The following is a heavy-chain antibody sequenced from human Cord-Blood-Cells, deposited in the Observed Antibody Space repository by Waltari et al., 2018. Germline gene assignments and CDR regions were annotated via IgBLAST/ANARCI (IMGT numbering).Heavy chain of an antibody. J-gene: IGHJ5*02. V-gene: IGHV1-18*01. Sequence: QVQLVQSGAEVKKPGASVKVSCKAPGYTFTSYGISWVRQAPGQGLEWMGWISAYNGHTNDAQKLQGRVTMTTDTATSTAYMELRSLRSDDTAVYYCARVAMVREINWFDPWGQGTLVTVSS. CDR2: ISAYNGHT. CDR1: GYTFTSYG. CDR3: ARVAMVREINWFDP. D-gene: IGHD3-10*01.